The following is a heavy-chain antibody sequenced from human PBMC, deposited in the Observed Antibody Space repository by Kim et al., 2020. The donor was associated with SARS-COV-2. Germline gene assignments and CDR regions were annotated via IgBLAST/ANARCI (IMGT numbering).Heavy chain of an antibody. D-gene: IGHD2-15*01. CDR1: GYTFTTYA. J-gene: IGHJ3*02. Sequence: ASVKVSCKASGYTFTTYAMNWVRQAPGQGLEWMGWINTKTGNPTYAQGFTGRFVFSLDTSVTTAYLQISSLKAEDTAVYYCARDYGGGLQSAFDIWGQGTMVTVSS. CDR2: INTKTGNP. V-gene: IGHV7-4-1*02. CDR3: ARDYGGGLQSAFDI.